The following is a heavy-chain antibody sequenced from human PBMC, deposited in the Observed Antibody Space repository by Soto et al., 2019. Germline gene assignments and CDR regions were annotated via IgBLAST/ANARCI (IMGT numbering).Heavy chain of an antibody. D-gene: IGHD6-13*01. V-gene: IGHV4-39*01. CDR3: ARLRAAETGANHGMDV. CDR2: IYYSGST. Sequence: QLQLQESGPGLVKPSETLSLTCTVSGGSISSSSSYWAWISQPPGKGLEWIGSIYYSGSTYYNPSLKSRVTISVDTSKNQFSLKLSSVTAADTAVYYCARLRAAETGANHGMDVWGQGTTVTVSS. CDR1: GGSISSSSSY. J-gene: IGHJ6*02.